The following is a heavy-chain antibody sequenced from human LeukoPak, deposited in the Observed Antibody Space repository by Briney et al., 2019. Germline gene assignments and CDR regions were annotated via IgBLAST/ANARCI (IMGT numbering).Heavy chain of an antibody. D-gene: IGHD3-9*01. CDR1: GYTFTTYA. V-gene: IGHV1-3*01. CDR3: ARAPYDILTGYSLNWFDP. CDR2: INGDNGNT. J-gene: IGHJ5*02. Sequence: ASVKVTCKASGYTFTTYAMHWVRQAPGQRPEWMGWINGDNGNTKYSQKFQGRVSITRDTSTYTGYLELRSLSSADRAVYFCARAPYDILTGYSLNWFDPWGQGTLVTVSS.